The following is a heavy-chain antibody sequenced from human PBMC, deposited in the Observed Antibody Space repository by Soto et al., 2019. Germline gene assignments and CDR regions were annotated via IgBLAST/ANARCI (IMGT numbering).Heavy chain of an antibody. J-gene: IGHJ4*02. CDR1: GGNISSYC. CDR3: ATLTSDSSGYLDY. D-gene: IGHD3-22*01. CDR2: IYYSRST. V-gene: IGHV4-59*01. Sequence: SETLSHTYTVSGGNISSYCWSWIRQPPGKGREWIEYIYYSRSTNYNPSPKSRVTRSVDTSKNQFSLKLSSVTAADTAVYYCATLTSDSSGYLDYWRRGTLVSASS.